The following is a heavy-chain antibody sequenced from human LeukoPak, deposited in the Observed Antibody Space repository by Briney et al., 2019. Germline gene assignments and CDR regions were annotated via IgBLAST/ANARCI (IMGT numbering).Heavy chain of an antibody. Sequence: GASVKVSCKASGYTFTSYDINWVRQATGQGLEWMGWMNPNSGNTGYAQKFQGRVTITRNTSISTAYMELSSLRSEDTAVYYCATQKSLYSSSPVYFDYWGQGTLVTVSS. CDR3: ATQKSLYSSSPVYFDY. CDR2: MNPNSGNT. CDR1: GYTFTSYD. D-gene: IGHD6-13*01. V-gene: IGHV1-8*03. J-gene: IGHJ4*02.